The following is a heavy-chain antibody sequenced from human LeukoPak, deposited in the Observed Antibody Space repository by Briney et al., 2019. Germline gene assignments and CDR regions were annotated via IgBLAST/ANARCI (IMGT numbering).Heavy chain of an antibody. J-gene: IGHJ4*02. Sequence: SETLSLTCTVSGGSISSYDWSWIRQPPGKGLEWVGYIYYGGSTNYNPSLKSRVTISVDTSKNQFSLKLSSVTAADTAVYYCVKDRGETDGIAARPSDGGWGQGTLVTVSS. D-gene: IGHD6-6*01. CDR2: IYYGGST. V-gene: IGHV4-59*01. CDR1: GGSISSYD. CDR3: VKDRGETDGIAARPSDGG.